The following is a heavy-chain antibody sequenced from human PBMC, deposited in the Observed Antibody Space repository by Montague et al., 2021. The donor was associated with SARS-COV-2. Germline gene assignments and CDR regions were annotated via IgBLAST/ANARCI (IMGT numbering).Heavy chain of an antibody. CDR2: IYGDDDN. V-gene: IGHV2-5*02. D-gene: IGHD3-9*01. CDR1: GFSLSTSEVG. CDR3: AHFGILRYFDP. Sequence: PALVKPTQTLTLTCTFSGFSLSTSEVGVGWIRQPPGKAPGFLALIYGDDDNRYKPSLKSRLTITKVTSKNQVVLTMTNVDPVDTATYYCAHFGILRYFDPWGQGTLVTGSS. J-gene: IGHJ5*02.